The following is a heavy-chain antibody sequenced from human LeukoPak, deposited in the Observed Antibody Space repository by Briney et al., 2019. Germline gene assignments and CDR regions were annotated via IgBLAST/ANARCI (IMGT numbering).Heavy chain of an antibody. CDR1: GFTFSSYS. V-gene: IGHV3-21*01. CDR2: ISSSSSYI. D-gene: IGHD6-19*01. CDR3: ARTYSSGRRFDI. J-gene: IGHJ3*02. Sequence: DPGGSLRLSCAASGFTFSSYSMNWVRQAPGKGLEWVSSISSSSSYIYYADSVKGRFTISRDNSKNTLYLQMGSLRAEDMAVYYCARTYSSGRRFDIWGQGTMVTVSS.